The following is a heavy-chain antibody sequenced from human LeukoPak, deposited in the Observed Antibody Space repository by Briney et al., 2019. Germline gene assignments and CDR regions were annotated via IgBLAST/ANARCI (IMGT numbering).Heavy chain of an antibody. Sequence: PSETLSLTCTVSGGSISSTGYSWGWIRQPPGKGLEWIGSVYYSGSTHYNPSLKSRVTISGDTSKNQFSLKLSSVTAADTAVYYCARQSLASYHYWGQGSLVTVSS. CDR2: VYYSGST. CDR1: GGSISSTGYS. D-gene: IGHD3-16*02. CDR3: ARQSLASYHY. V-gene: IGHV4-39*01. J-gene: IGHJ4*02.